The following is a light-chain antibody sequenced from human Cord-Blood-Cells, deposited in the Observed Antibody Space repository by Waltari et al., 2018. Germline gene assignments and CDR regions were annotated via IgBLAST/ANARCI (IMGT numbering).Light chain of an antibody. CDR2: KAS. J-gene: IGKJ1*01. V-gene: IGKV1-5*03. Sequence: DIQMTQSPSTLSASVGDRVTIPCRASQSISSWLAWYQQKTGKAPKLLIYKASSLESGVPSRFSGSGSGTEFTLTISSLQPDDFATYYCQQYNSYSWTFGQGTKVEIK. CDR3: QQYNSYSWT. CDR1: QSISSW.